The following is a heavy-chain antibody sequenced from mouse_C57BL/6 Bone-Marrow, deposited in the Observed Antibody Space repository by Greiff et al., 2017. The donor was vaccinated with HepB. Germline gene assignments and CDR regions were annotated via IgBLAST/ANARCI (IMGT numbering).Heavy chain of an antibody. D-gene: IGHD2-1*01. CDR3: ARGGNYVYYAMDY. CDR2: IYPGGGYT. Sequence: VKLQESGAELVRPGTSVKMSCKASGYTFTNYWIGWAKQRPGHGLEWIGDIYPGGGYTNYNEKFKGKATLTADKSSSTAYMQFSSLTSEDSAIYYCARGGNYVYYAMDYWGQGTSVTVSS. CDR1: GYTFTNYW. J-gene: IGHJ4*01. V-gene: IGHV1-63*01.